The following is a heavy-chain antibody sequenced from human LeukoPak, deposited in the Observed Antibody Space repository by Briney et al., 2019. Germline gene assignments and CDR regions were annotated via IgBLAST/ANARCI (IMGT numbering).Heavy chain of an antibody. CDR2: ISGSGGST. V-gene: IGHV3-23*01. CDR3: AKDFRPIVY. J-gene: IGHJ4*02. CDR1: GFTFSSYA. Sequence: PGGSLRLSCAASGFTFSSYAMNWVRQAPGKGLEWVSAISGSGGSTYYADSVKGRFTVSRDNSKNTLYLQMNSLRAEDTALYYCAKDFRPIVYWGQGTLVTVSS.